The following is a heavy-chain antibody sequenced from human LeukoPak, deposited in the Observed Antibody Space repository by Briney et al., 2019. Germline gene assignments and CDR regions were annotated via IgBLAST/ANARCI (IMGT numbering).Heavy chain of an antibody. CDR2: IGSSGGST. D-gene: IGHD4-17*01. V-gene: IGHV3-23*01. Sequence: GGSLRLSCAASGFTFSSYDMSWVRQAPGKGLEWVSVIGSSGGSTYYADSVKGRFTISRDNSKNTLYLQMNSLRAEDTAVYYCAKERQTGDYFTSDFWGQGTLVTVSS. CDR1: GFTFSSYD. J-gene: IGHJ4*02. CDR3: AKERQTGDYFTSDF.